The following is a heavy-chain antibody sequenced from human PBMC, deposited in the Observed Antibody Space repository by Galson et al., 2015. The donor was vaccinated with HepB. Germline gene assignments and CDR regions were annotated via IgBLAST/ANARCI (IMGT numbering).Heavy chain of an antibody. CDR3: AGGSGYSYVIQTGFDY. D-gene: IGHD5-18*01. Sequence: SETLSLTCAVYGASFSGYYWSWVRQPPGKGLEWIAEINHSTRTKYNPSLKSRVTISVDTSKIQFSLRLSSVTAADTAVYYCAGGSGYSYVIQTGFDYWGQGTLVTVSS. V-gene: IGHV4-34*01. CDR2: INHSTRT. CDR1: GASFSGYY. J-gene: IGHJ4*02.